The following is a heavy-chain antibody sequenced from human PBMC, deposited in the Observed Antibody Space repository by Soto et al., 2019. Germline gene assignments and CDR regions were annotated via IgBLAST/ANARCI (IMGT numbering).Heavy chain of an antibody. D-gene: IGHD6-6*01. CDR1: GFTFSSYS. Sequence: GVSLRLSCAASGFTFSSYSMNWVRQAPGKGLEWVSYISGSSSTIYYADSVKGRFTISRDNAKNSLYLQMNSLRDEDTAVYYCARGSVSIAALRDWFDPWGQGTLVTVSS. CDR2: ISGSSSTI. CDR3: ARGSVSIAALRDWFDP. V-gene: IGHV3-48*02. J-gene: IGHJ5*02.